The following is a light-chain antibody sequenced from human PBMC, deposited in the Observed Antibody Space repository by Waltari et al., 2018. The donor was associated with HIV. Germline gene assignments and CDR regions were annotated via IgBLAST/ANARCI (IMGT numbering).Light chain of an antibody. CDR3: QQYAGLPPMFT. Sequence: EIVLTQSPGTLSLSPGERATLSCRASQSVSSSYLAWYQQKPGQAPRLLIYGASSRATGIPDRFSGSGSGTDFTLTISRLEPEDFAVYYCQQYAGLPPMFTFGQGTKLGIK. CDR1: QSVSSSY. V-gene: IGKV3-20*01. CDR2: GAS. J-gene: IGKJ2*01.